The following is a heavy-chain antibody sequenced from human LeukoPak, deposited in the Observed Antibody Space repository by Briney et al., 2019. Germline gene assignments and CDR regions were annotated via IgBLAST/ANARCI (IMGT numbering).Heavy chain of an antibody. D-gene: IGHD3-16*02. CDR2: ISSSGTTI. CDR1: GFTFSDYY. Sequence: GGSLRLSCAASGFTFSDYYMSWIRQAPGKGLEWLSYISSSGTTIYYADSVKGRFTISRDNAKNSLYLQMNSLRAEDTAVYYCARALRLRLGELSLWPYYFDYWGQGTLVTVSS. V-gene: IGHV3-11*04. CDR3: ARALRLRLGELSLWPYYFDY. J-gene: IGHJ4*02.